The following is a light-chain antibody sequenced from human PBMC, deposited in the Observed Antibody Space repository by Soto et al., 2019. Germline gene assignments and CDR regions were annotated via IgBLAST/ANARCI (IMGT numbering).Light chain of an antibody. CDR2: ATS. Sequence: DIPMTQSPSSVSASIGDRVTITCRASQGINNWLAWYQQTPGKAPKLLIYATSTLQSGVPSRFSGSGSGTEFTLTISSLQPEDFATYYCQQANSFPHTVGGGTKVEIK. CDR1: QGINNW. V-gene: IGKV1-12*01. J-gene: IGKJ4*01. CDR3: QQANSFPHT.